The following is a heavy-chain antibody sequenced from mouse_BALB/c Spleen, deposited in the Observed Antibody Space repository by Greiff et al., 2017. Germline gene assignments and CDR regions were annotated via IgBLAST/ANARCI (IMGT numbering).Heavy chain of an antibody. CDR2: ISNGGGST. CDR3: ARHREVRRSTMDY. V-gene: IGHV5-12-2*01. Sequence: DVMLVESGGGLVQPGGSLKLSCAASGFTFSSYTMSWVRQTPEKRLEWVAYISNGGGSTYYPDTVKGRFTISRDNAKNTLYLQMSSLKSEDTAMYYCARHREVRRSTMDYWGQGTSVTVSS. D-gene: IGHD2-14*01. CDR1: GFTFSSYT. J-gene: IGHJ4*01.